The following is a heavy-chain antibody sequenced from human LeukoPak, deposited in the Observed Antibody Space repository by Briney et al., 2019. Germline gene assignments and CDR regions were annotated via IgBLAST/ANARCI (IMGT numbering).Heavy chain of an antibody. V-gene: IGHV4-4*07. CDR2: IYTSGST. CDR3: ARAGAMVRGVMSAFDI. J-gene: IGHJ3*02. Sequence: SETLSLTCTVSGGSISSYYWSWIRQPAGKGLEWIGRIYTSGSTNYSPSLKSRVTMSVDTSKNQFSLKLSPVTAADTAVYYCARAGAMVRGVMSAFDIWGQGTMVTVSS. D-gene: IGHD3-10*01. CDR1: GGSISSYY.